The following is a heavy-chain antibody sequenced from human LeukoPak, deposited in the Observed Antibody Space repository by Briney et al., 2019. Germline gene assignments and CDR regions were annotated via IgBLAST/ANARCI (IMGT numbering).Heavy chain of an antibody. V-gene: IGHV3-64*01. Sequence: PGGSLRLSCAASGFTFSSYAMHWVRQAPGKGLEYVSAISSNGGSTYYANSVKGRFTISRDNSKNTLYLQLNSLRAEDTAVYYCACGGSYYVRRYYYMDVWGKGTTVTVSS. CDR2: ISSNGGST. J-gene: IGHJ6*03. CDR3: ACGGSYYVRRYYYMDV. CDR1: GFTFSSYA. D-gene: IGHD1-26*01.